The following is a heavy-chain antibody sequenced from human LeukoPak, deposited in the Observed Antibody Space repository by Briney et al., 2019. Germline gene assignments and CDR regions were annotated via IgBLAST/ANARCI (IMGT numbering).Heavy chain of an antibody. CDR3: ARDEMTTVTTVDY. J-gene: IGHJ4*02. Sequence: GGSLRLSCAASGFTFDDYAMHWVRQAPGKGLEWVSGISWNSGSIGYADSVKGRFTISRDNAKNSLYLQMNSLRAEDTAVYYCARDEMTTVTTVDYWGQGTLVTVSS. V-gene: IGHV3-9*01. CDR1: GFTFDDYA. CDR2: ISWNSGSI. D-gene: IGHD4-11*01.